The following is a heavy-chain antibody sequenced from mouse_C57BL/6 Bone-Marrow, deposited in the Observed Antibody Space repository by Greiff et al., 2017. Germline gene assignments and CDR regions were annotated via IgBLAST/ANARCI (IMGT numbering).Heavy chain of an antibody. J-gene: IGHJ1*03. CDR1: GYTFTDYY. V-gene: IGHV1-76*01. Sequence: VQLVESGAELVRPGASVKLSCKASGYTFTDYYINWVKQRPGQGLEWIARIYPGSGNTYYNEKFKGKATLTAEKSSSTAYMQLSSLTSEDSAVYCCARGDDGSSYWYFDGWGTGTTVTVSS. CDR3: ARGDDGSSYWYFDG. CDR2: IYPGSGNT. D-gene: IGHD1-1*01.